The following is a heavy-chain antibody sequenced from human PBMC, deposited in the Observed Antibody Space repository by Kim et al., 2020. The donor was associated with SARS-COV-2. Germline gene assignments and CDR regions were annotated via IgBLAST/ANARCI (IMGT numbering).Heavy chain of an antibody. CDR3: ARLRGSGDFDY. CDR2: T. J-gene: IGHJ4*02. D-gene: IGHD3-16*01. V-gene: IGHV4-34*01. Sequence: TNYNPSLKSRVTISVDTSKNQFSLKLSSVTAADTAVYYCARLRGSGDFDYWGQGTLVTVSS.